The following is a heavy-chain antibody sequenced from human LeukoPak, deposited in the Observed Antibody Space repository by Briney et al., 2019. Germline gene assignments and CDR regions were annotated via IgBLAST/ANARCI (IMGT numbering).Heavy chain of an antibody. V-gene: IGHV4-59*01. CDR2: IYYSGST. Sequence: SETLSLTCTVSGGSISSYYRSWIRQPPGKGLEWIGYIYYSGSTNYNPSLKSRVTISVDTSKNQFSLKLSSVTAADTAVYYCARDGGYSYGDAFDIWGQGTMVTVSS. J-gene: IGHJ3*02. CDR3: ARDGGYSYGDAFDI. D-gene: IGHD5-18*01. CDR1: GGSISSYY.